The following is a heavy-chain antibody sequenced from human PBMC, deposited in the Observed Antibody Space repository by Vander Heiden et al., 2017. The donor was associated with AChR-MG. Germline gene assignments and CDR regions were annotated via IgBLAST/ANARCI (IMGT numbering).Heavy chain of an antibody. V-gene: IGHV4-61*02. CDR2: TYTSGST. Sequence: QVQLQESGPELVTPAKTLSCSCRGCGGSISSGSDYWSWIRQPAGKGRGGIGRTYTSGSTNYNPSLKSRVTISVDTSKNQFSLKLSSVTAADTAVYYCARDPGDVWGQGTTVTVSS. CDR1: GGSISSGSDY. J-gene: IGHJ6*02. CDR3: ARDPGDV.